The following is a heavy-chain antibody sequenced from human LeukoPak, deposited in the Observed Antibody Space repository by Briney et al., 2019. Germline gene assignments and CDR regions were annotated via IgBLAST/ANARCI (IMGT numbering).Heavy chain of an antibody. V-gene: IGHV5-51*01. D-gene: IGHD5-18*01. Sequence: GESLKISCKGSGYTFTSYWIGWVRQMPGKGLEWMGIIYPGDSDTRYSPSFQGQVTISADKSISTAYLQWSSLKASDTAMYYRARAAMVDYFDYWGQGTLVTVSS. CDR1: GYTFTSYW. CDR2: IYPGDSDT. J-gene: IGHJ4*02. CDR3: ARAAMVDYFDY.